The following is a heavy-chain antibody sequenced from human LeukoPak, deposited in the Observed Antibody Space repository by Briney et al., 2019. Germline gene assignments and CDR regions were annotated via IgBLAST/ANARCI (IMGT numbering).Heavy chain of an antibody. D-gene: IGHD6-19*01. V-gene: IGHV3-23*01. J-gene: IGHJ5*02. CDR1: GFTFSNYD. CDR3: AKDLSRAVAADWLDP. CDR2: ISDSGGST. Sequence: GGSLRLSCAASGFTFSNYDMSWVRQAPGKGLEWVSSISDSGGSTYYADSVKGRFTIPRDNSKNTLYLQMTNLRAADTAVYYCAKDLSRAVAADWLDPWDQGSLVTVSS.